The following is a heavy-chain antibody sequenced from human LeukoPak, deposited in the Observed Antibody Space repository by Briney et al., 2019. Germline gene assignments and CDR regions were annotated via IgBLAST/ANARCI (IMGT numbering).Heavy chain of an antibody. CDR1: GFTFSSYA. CDR2: ISGSGGST. Sequence: GGSLRLSCAASGFTFSSYAMSWVRQTPGKGLEWVSAISGSGGSTYYADSVKGRFTISRDNSKNTLYLQMNSLRAEDTAVYYCAKYPSPYSSSWYGSYYFDYWGQGTLVTVSS. J-gene: IGHJ4*02. D-gene: IGHD6-13*01. CDR3: AKYPSPYSSSWYGSYYFDY. V-gene: IGHV3-23*01.